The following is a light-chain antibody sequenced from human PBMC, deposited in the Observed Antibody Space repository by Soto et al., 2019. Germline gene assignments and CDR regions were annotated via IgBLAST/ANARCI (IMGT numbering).Light chain of an antibody. J-gene: IGKJ4*01. V-gene: IGKV4-1*01. CDR2: CAS. CDR1: QSVLYSSNNKNY. Sequence: DIVMTQSPDSLAVSLGERATINCKSSQSVLYSSNNKNYLAWYQQKSGQPPKLLIYCASTRESGVPDRFSGSGSGTDFTLTISSLQAEDEAVYCCQQYYSTPLTFGGGTKVE. CDR3: QQYYSTPLT.